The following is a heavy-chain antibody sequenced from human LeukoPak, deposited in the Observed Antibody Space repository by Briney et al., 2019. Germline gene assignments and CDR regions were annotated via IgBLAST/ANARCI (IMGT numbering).Heavy chain of an antibody. Sequence: PGRSLRLSCAASGFTFSSYAMHWVRQAPGKGLERVAVISYDGSNKYYADSVKGRFTISRDNSKNTLYLQMNSLRAEDTAVYYCARGRAGSMVRGVYFDYWGQGTLVTVSS. CDR3: ARGRAGSMVRGVYFDY. CDR2: ISYDGSNK. CDR1: GFTFSSYA. V-gene: IGHV3-30-3*01. J-gene: IGHJ4*02. D-gene: IGHD3-10*01.